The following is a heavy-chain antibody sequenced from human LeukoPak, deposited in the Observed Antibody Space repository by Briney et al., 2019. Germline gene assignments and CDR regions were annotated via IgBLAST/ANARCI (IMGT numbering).Heavy chain of an antibody. J-gene: IGHJ4*02. CDR2: ISAYNGNT. V-gene: IGHV1-18*01. D-gene: IGHD3-22*01. Sequence: GASVKVSCKASGYTFTSYGISWVRQAPGQGLEWMGWISAYNGNTNYAQKLQGRVTMTTDTSTSTAYMELRSLRSDDTAVYYCARGRLNYYDSSGYYLDYWGQGTLVTVSS. CDR3: ARGRLNYYDSSGYYLDY. CDR1: GYTFTSYG.